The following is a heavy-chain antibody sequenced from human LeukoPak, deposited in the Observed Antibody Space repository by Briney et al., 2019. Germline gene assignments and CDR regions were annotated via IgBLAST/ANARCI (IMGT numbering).Heavy chain of an antibody. CDR3: ARRLTFGGVMRNDY. J-gene: IGHJ4*02. V-gene: IGHV3-23*01. Sequence: QSGGSLRLSCAASGFTFSSYAMSWVRQAPGKGLEWVSAISGSGGSTYYADSVKGRFTISRDNSKNTLYLQMNSLRAEDTAVYYCARRLTFGGVMRNDYWGQGTLVTVSS. D-gene: IGHD3-16*01. CDR2: ISGSGGST. CDR1: GFTFSSYA.